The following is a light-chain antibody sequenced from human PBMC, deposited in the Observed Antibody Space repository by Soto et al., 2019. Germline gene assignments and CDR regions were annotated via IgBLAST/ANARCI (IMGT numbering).Light chain of an antibody. CDR2: KAS. CDR3: QQYNTYWYT. CDR1: QSIGSW. V-gene: IGKV1-5*03. Sequence: DIQMTQSPSTLSASVGDRVTITCRASQSIGSWLAWYQQKPGKAPKLLIYKASSLESGVPSRFSGSGSGTDFTLPISSLQPDDFATYYCQQYNTYWYTFGQGTKLEIK. J-gene: IGKJ2*01.